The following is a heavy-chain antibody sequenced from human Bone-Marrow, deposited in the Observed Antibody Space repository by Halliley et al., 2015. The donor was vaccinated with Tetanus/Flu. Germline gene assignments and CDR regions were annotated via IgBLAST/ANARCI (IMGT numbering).Heavy chain of an antibody. V-gene: IGHV6-1*01. CDR1: GDSVSGNSVA. CDR3: AREGPYRGGYSNDPFVF. D-gene: IGHD2-15*01. Sequence: GLVKPSQTLSLTCAISGDSVSGNSVAWNWIRQSPSRGLEWLGRTYLRSRWNSEYAVSVKNRITISPDTSNNQFSLQLSSVSPEDTAVYYCAREGPYRGGYSNDPFVFWGQGTLVTVSS. J-gene: IGHJ4*02. CDR2: TYLRSRWNS.